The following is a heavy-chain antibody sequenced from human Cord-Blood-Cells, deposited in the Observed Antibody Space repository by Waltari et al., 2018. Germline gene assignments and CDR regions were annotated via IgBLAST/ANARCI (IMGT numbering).Heavy chain of an antibody. V-gene: IGHV1-8*03. CDR1: GYTLTSYD. CDR2: RNPNSGNT. J-gene: IGHJ4*02. D-gene: IGHD6-13*01. CDR3: ARGRVGSSWYDY. Sequence: QVQLVQSGAEVKKPGASVKVSCKASGYTLTSYDINWVRQATGQGLEWLGWRNPNSGNTGYAQKFQGRVTITRNTSISTAYMELSSLRSEDTAVYYCARGRVGSSWYDYWGQGTLVTVSS.